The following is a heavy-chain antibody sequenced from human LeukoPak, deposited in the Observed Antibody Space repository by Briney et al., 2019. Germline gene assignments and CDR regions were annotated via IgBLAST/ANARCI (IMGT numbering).Heavy chain of an antibody. CDR2: IIPILGIA. V-gene: IGHV1-69*04. D-gene: IGHD5-18*01. Sequence: ASVKVSCKASGYTFTSYGISWVRQAPGQGLEWMGRIIPILGIANYAQKFQGRVTITADKSTSTAYMELSSLRSEDTAVYYCARDLMDTAMVDYWGQGTLVTVSS. J-gene: IGHJ4*02. CDR3: ARDLMDTAMVDY. CDR1: GYTFTSYG.